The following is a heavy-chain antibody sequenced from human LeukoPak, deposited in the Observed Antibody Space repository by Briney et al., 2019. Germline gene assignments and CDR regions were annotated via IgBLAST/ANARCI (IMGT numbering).Heavy chain of an antibody. D-gene: IGHD6-13*01. V-gene: IGHV4-30-2*01. J-gene: IGHJ4*02. CDR3: ARVLSAAGTGSGISGGY. CDR2: IYHSGST. Sequence: MASETLSLTCTVSGGSISSGGYYWSWIRQPPGKGLEWIGYIYHSGSTYYNPSLKSRVTISVDRSKNQFSLKLSSVTAADTAVYYCARVLSAAGTGSGISGGYWGQGTLVTVSS. CDR1: GGSISSGGYY.